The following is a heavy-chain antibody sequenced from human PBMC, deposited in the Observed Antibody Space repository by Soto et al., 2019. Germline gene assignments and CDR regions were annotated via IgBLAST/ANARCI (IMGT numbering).Heavy chain of an antibody. J-gene: IGHJ4*02. CDR3: ARFSYDSGSYYFGF. V-gene: IGHV4-61*08. Sequence: SETLSLTCTVSGGSISSGDYYWRWIRQPPGKGLEWIGYVSYSGSTNYNPSLKSRVTISRDTSKNQFSLRLSSVAAADTAVYYCARFSYDSGSYYFGFWGQGTLVTVSS. CDR2: VSYSGST. D-gene: IGHD3-10*01. CDR1: GGSISSGDYY.